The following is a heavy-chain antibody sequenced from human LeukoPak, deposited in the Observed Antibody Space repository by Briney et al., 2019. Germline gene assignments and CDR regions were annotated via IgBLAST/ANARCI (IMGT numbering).Heavy chain of an antibody. CDR2: ISSSGSTI. V-gene: IGHV3-48*03. CDR3: AELGITMIGGV. J-gene: IGHJ6*04. Sequence: GGSLRLSCAASGFTFSSYEMNWVRQAPGKGLEWVSYISSSGSTIYYADSVKGRFTISRDNAKNSLYLQMNSLGAEDTAVYYYAELGITMIGGVWGKGTTVTISS. CDR1: GFTFSSYE. D-gene: IGHD3-10*02.